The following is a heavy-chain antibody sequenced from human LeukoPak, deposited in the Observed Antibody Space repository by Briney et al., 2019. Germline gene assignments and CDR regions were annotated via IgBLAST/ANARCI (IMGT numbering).Heavy chain of an antibody. Sequence: ASVKVSCKASGYTFTSYGISWVRQAPGQGLEWMGWICAYNGNTNYAQKLQGRVTMTTDTSTSTAYMELRSLRSDDTAVYYCARDRAYDFWSGPSFDYWGQGTLVTVSS. V-gene: IGHV1-18*01. CDR1: GYTFTSYG. CDR3: ARDRAYDFWSGPSFDY. CDR2: ICAYNGNT. J-gene: IGHJ4*02. D-gene: IGHD3-3*01.